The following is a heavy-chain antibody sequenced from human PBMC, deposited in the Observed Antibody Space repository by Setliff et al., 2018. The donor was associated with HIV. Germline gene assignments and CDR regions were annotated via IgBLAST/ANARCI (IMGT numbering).Heavy chain of an antibody. CDR3: AREGPHGSSSWWGGHNWFDP. V-gene: IGHV4-34*01. Sequence: PSETLSLTCSVYGDGFTGYFWSWIRQSPGKGLEWLGEINRNGITYSIPSLRGRLSISIDTSRNQFSLRLTSLIAADTAVYYCAREGPHGSSSWWGGHNWFDPWGQGTLVTVSS. CDR1: GDGFTGYF. D-gene: IGHD6-13*01. J-gene: IGHJ5*02. CDR2: INRNGIT.